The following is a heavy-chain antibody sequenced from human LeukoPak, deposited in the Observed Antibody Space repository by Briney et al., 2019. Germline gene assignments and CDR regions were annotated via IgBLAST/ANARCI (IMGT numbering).Heavy chain of an antibody. D-gene: IGHD5-12*01. CDR1: GDSINNNNYY. V-gene: IGHV4-39*01. J-gene: IGHJ4*02. CDR3: VAMIRGGLTPSDY. CDR2: IYYTGST. Sequence: PLETLSLTCAVSGDSINNNNYYWGWIRQPPGKGLEWIGSIYYTGSTYYNPSLKSRVTVSVDASKNQFSLTLSSVTAADTAVYYCVAMIRGGLTPSDYWGQGTLVTVSS.